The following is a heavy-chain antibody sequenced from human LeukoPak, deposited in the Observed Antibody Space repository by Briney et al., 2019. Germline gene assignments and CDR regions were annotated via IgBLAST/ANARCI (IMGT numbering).Heavy chain of an antibody. CDR2: ISPSGDIT. J-gene: IGHJ4*02. D-gene: IGHD2-2*01. V-gene: IGHV3-23*01. CDR3: ARAGVVVVPAIDY. CDR1: GFTFSNHG. Sequence: PGGSLRLSCAASGFTFSNHGMNWVRQAPGKGLEWVSGISPSGDITYYADSVKGRFTISRDNSKNTLYLEVISLTAEDTAVYYCARAGVVVVPAIDYWGQGTLVTVSS.